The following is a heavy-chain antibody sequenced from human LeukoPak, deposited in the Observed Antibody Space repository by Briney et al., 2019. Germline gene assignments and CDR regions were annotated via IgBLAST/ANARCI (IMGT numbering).Heavy chain of an antibody. V-gene: IGHV3-23*01. J-gene: IGHJ6*02. D-gene: IGHD4-17*01. CDR2: MSGSGGST. CDR3: ARVRYGELDV. Sequence: HPGESLRLSCAASGFTFSSYAVSWVRQAPGKGLEWVSSMSGSGGSTYYADSVKGRFTISRDDSKNTLYLQMNSLRAEDTAVYYCARVRYGELDVWDQGTTVTVSS. CDR1: GFTFSSYA.